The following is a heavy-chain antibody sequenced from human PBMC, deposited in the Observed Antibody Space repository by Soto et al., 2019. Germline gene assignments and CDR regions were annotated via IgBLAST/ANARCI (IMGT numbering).Heavy chain of an antibody. CDR3: AREYSSGWYIDP. J-gene: IGHJ5*02. CDR2: MNPNSGNT. CDR1: GYTFTSYD. Sequence: ASVKVSCKASGYTFTSYDINWVRQATGQGLEWMGWMNPNSGNTGYAQKFQGRVTMTRNTSISTAYMELSSLRSEGTAVYYCAREYSSGWYIDPWGQGTLVTVSS. D-gene: IGHD6-19*01. V-gene: IGHV1-8*01.